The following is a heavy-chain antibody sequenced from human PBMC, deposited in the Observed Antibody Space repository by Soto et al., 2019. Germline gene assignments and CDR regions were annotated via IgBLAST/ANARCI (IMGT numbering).Heavy chain of an antibody. V-gene: IGHV3-30*18. CDR3: AKDFGYNYGYDAFDI. Sequence: GGSLRLSCAASGFTFSSCGIHWVRQAPGKGLEWVSFISYDGSNKYFADSVKGRFTISRDNSKNTLYLQMNSLRAEDTAVYYCAKDFGYNYGYDAFDIWGQGTMVTVSS. J-gene: IGHJ3*02. CDR2: ISYDGSNK. CDR1: GFTFSSCG. D-gene: IGHD5-18*01.